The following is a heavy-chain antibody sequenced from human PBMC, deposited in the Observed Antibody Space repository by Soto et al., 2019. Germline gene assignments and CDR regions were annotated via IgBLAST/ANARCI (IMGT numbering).Heavy chain of an antibody. CDR3: ARDHSYDFWSGSDY. CDR2: ISSSSSYI. D-gene: IGHD3-3*01. Sequence: EVQLVESGGGLVKPGGSLRLSCAASGFTFSSYSMNWVRQAPGKGLEWVSSISSSSSYIYYADSVKGRFTISRDNAKNSLYLQMNSLRAEDTAVYYCARDHSYDFWSGSDYWGQGTLVTVSS. V-gene: IGHV3-21*01. CDR1: GFTFSSYS. J-gene: IGHJ4*02.